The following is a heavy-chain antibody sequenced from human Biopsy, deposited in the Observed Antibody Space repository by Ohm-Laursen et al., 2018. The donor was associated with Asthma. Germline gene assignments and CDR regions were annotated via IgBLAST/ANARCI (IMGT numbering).Heavy chain of an antibody. J-gene: IGHJ3*01. V-gene: IGHV1-3*04. CDR3: ARTYYDFLTGQVKDAFGV. Sequence: ASVKVSYKASGYNFISFAIHWVRQAPGQRLEWMGWVNTGNGDTKYSQKFQGRVTITRDTSASTAYMELRSLRSEDTATYYCARTYYDFLTGQVKDAFGVWGQGTMVTVSS. CDR1: GYNFISFA. CDR2: VNTGNGDT. D-gene: IGHD3-9*01.